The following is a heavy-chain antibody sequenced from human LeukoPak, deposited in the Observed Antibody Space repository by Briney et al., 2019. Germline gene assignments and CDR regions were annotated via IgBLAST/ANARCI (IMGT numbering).Heavy chain of an antibody. V-gene: IGHV1-46*01. CDR2: INPSGGST. D-gene: IGHD6-19*01. CDR3: ARDFGIAVAVDWFDP. Sequence: ASVKVSCKASGYTFTSYYMHWVRQAPGQGLEWMGIINPSGGSTSYAQKFQGRVTMTRDTSTSTVYMELSSLRSEDTAVYYCARDFGIAVAVDWFDPWGQGTLVTVSS. J-gene: IGHJ5*02. CDR1: GYTFTSYY.